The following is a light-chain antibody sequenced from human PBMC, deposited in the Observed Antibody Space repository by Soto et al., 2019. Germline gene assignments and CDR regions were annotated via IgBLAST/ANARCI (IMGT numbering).Light chain of an antibody. J-gene: IGLJ3*02. CDR2: EGS. V-gene: IGLV2-23*01. CDR3: CSYGVRSTYV. Sequence: QSVMTQPPSVSAAPGQKVTISCSGSSSNIGGNSVSWYQQLPGTAPKLMIYEGSKRPTGVSNRFSGSKSANTASLTISGLQPEDEAEYYCCSYGVRSTYVFGGGTKVTVL. CDR1: SSNIGGNS.